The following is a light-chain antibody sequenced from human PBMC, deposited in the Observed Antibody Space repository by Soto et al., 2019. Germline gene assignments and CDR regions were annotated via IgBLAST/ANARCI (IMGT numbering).Light chain of an antibody. V-gene: IGLV1-36*01. CDR1: TSNIGNNA. J-gene: IGLJ2*01. Sequence: QAVVTQPPSVSGAPRQRVSISCSGATSNIGNNAVNWYQQLPGKAPKLLIYFDDLMPSGVSDRFSGSKSGTSASLAISGLQSEDEADYYCAAWDDILNVVLFGGGTKLTVL. CDR2: FDD. CDR3: AAWDDILNVVL.